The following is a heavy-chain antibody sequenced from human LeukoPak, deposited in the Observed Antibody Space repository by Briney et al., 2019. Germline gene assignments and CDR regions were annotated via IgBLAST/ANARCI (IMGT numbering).Heavy chain of an antibody. V-gene: IGHV3-7*05. D-gene: IGHD3-22*01. J-gene: IGHJ4*02. Sequence: GGSLRLSCAASGFTFSSYWMSWVRQAPGKGLEWVANIKQDGSDKYYVDSVKGRFTISRDNAKNSLYLQMNSLRVEDTAVYYCARDLWGTSGYRFDYWGQGTLVTVSS. CDR2: IKQDGSDK. CDR1: GFTFSSYW. CDR3: ARDLWGTSGYRFDY.